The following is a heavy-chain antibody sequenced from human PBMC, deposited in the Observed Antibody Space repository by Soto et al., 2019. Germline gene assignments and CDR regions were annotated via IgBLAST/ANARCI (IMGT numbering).Heavy chain of an antibody. V-gene: IGHV1-18*01. Sequence: VELVQSGAEVKKPGASVKVSCKTSGYNFFTYALSWVRQAPGQGLEWIGWISAYNGTLKYAQKFQDRVTLTTDTSTNTAYMEMRGLRSDDTAVYFCARDVWFGEVSPFQHWGQGTPVTVSS. CDR1: GYNFFTYA. CDR3: ARDVWFGEVSPFQH. J-gene: IGHJ1*01. D-gene: IGHD3-10*01. CDR2: ISAYNGTL.